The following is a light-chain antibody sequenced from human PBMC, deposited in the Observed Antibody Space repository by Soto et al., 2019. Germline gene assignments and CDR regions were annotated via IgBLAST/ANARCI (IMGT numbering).Light chain of an antibody. CDR3: SSYTTSNTRQIV. V-gene: IGLV2-14*03. Sequence: QSVLTQPASVSGSPGQSITISCTGTSSDVGGYNYVSWYQHHPGKAPKLIIYDVSNRPSGVSILFSGSKSDNTASLTISGLQPEDEADYHCSSYTTSNTRQIVFGTGTKSPS. J-gene: IGLJ1*01. CDR1: SSDVGGYNY. CDR2: DVS.